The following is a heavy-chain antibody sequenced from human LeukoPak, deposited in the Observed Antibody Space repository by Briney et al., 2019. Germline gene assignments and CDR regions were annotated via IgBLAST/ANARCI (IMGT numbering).Heavy chain of an antibody. V-gene: IGHV3-7*01. D-gene: IGHD3-10*01. J-gene: IGHJ5*02. Sequence: GGSLRLSCAASRFTFSSYWMSWVRQAPGKGLEWVANIKQDGSEKYYVDSVKGRFTISRDNAKNSLYLQMNSLRAEDTAVYYCARDRQWFGENWFDPWGQGTLVTVSS. CDR2: IKQDGSEK. CDR1: RFTFSSYW. CDR3: ARDRQWFGENWFDP.